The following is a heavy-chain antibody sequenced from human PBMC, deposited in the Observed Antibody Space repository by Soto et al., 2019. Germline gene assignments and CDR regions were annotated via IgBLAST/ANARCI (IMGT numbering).Heavy chain of an antibody. J-gene: IGHJ4*02. CDR1: GFTFSSYW. V-gene: IGHV3-74*01. Sequence: GGSLRLSCAASGFTFSSYWMHWVRQAPGKGLVWVSRINSDGSSYIYYADSVKGRFTISRDNAKNSLYLQMNSLRAEDTAVYYCARGEYCSGGSCYIDYWGQGTLVTVSS. CDR2: INSDGSSYI. D-gene: IGHD2-15*01. CDR3: ARGEYCSGGSCYIDY.